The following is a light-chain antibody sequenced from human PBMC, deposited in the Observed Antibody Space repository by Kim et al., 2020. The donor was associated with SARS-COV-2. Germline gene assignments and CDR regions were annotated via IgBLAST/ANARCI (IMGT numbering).Light chain of an antibody. Sequence: LTQPASVSGSPGQSITISCAGTSSDVGGYNYVSWYQQYPGKAPKLMTYDVSDRPSGVSNRFSGSKSGNTASLTISGLQAEDQADYYCSSYTSSSTQVFGTGTKVTVL. V-gene: IGLV2-14*01. CDR2: DVS. J-gene: IGLJ1*01. CDR3: SSYTSSSTQV. CDR1: SSDVGGYNY.